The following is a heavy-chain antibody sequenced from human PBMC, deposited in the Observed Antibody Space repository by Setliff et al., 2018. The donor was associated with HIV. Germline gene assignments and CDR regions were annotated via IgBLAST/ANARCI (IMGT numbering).Heavy chain of an antibody. Sequence: SETLSLTCSVSGGSISSHYWTWIRQPPGKGLEWIGYIYYSGSTSYNPSLKSRVTISVDTSKNQFSLKLSSVTAADTAVYYCARGGRSLAAQTWFDPWGQGTLVTVSS. CDR2: IYYSGST. CDR3: ARGGRSLAAQTWFDP. J-gene: IGHJ5*02. CDR1: GGSISSHY. D-gene: IGHD6-6*01. V-gene: IGHV4-59*11.